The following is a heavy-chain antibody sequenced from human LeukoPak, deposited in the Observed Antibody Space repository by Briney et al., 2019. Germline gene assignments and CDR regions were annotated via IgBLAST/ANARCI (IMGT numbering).Heavy chain of an antibody. CDR3: ATDAYYYDSSGRNGDY. CDR1: GFTVSSNY. Sequence: GGSLRLSCAASGFTVSSNYMSWVRQAPGKGLEWVSVIYSGGSTYYADSVKGRFTISRDNSKNTLYLQMNSLRAEDTAVYYCATDAYYYDSSGRNGDYWGQGTLVTVSS. D-gene: IGHD3-22*01. CDR2: IYSGGST. J-gene: IGHJ4*02. V-gene: IGHV3-66*01.